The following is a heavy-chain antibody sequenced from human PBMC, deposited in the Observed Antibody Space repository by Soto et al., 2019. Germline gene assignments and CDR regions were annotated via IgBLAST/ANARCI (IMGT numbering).Heavy chain of an antibody. J-gene: IGHJ5*02. Sequence: QVQLVQSGAEVKKPGSSVKVSCKASGGTFSSYAISWVRQAPGQGLEWMGGIIPIFGTANYAQRFQGRVTITADESTSTAYMELSSLRSEDTAVYYCALWEYQLRYNWFDPWGQGSLVTVSS. CDR1: GGTFSSYA. D-gene: IGHD2-2*01. CDR2: IIPIFGTA. V-gene: IGHV1-69*01. CDR3: ALWEYQLRYNWFDP.